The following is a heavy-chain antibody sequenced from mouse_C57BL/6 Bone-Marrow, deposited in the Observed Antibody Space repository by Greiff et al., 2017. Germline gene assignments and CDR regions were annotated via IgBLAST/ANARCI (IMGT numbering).Heavy chain of an antibody. CDR3: ARPYYSNYWYCDV. Sequence: VQLQQPGAELVKPGASVKMSCTASGFTFTSYWIPWVKQRPGQGLEWIGDIYPGSGSTNYNEKFQSKATLTADTSSSTAYMQLSSLTSEDSAVYYGARPYYSNYWYCDVGGTGTTVTVSA. D-gene: IGHD2-5*01. J-gene: IGHJ1*03. CDR2: IYPGSGST. CDR1: GFTFTSYW. V-gene: IGHV1-55*01.